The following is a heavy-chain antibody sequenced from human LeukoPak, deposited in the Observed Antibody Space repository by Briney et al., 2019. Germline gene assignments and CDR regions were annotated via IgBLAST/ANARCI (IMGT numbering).Heavy chain of an antibody. J-gene: IGHJ4*02. Sequence: PSETLSLTCTVSGYSITIGFYWGWIRQPPGKGLEWIGNIYHSGSAYYNPSLKSRVTMSVDTSKNQFSLKLSSVTAADTAVYYCARSTVPTGYFDYWGQGTLVTVSS. CDR1: GYSITIGFY. D-gene: IGHD4-11*01. V-gene: IGHV4-38-2*02. CDR2: IYHSGSA. CDR3: ARSTVPTGYFDY.